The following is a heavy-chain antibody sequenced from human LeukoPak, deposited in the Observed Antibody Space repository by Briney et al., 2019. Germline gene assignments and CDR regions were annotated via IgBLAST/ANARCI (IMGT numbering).Heavy chain of an antibody. D-gene: IGHD6-19*01. CDR2: ISGSGGST. CDR1: GFTFSRYA. Sequence: GGSLRLSCAASGFTFSRYAMSWVRQAPGKRLESVSAISGSGGSTYYADSVKGRFTISRDNSKNTLYLQMNSLRAEDTAVYYCGQQWLVLGAFDIWGQGTMVTVSS. CDR3: GQQWLVLGAFDI. V-gene: IGHV3-23*01. J-gene: IGHJ3*02.